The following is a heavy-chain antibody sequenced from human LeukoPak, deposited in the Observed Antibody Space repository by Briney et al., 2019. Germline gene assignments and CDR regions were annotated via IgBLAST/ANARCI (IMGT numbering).Heavy chain of an antibody. D-gene: IGHD2-8*01. CDR3: AREVYAGNWFDP. Sequence: PGGSLRLSCAASGFTFSSYEMNWVRQAPGKGLEYVAAISGNGDSTYYANSVKGRFTISRDNSKNTLYLQMGSLRPEDMAVYYCAREVYAGNWFDPWGQGTLVTVSS. V-gene: IGHV3-64*01. CDR1: GFTFSSYE. J-gene: IGHJ5*02. CDR2: ISGNGDST.